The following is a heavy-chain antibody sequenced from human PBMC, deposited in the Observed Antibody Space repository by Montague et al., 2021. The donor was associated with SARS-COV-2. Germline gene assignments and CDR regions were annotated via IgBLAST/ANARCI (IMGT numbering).Heavy chain of an antibody. Sequence: SETLSLTCTVSGGSISSYYWSWIRQPPGKGLEWIGYIYYSGSTNYNPSLKSRVTISVDTSKNQFSLKLSSVTAADTAVYYRARGFDYWGQGTLVTVSS. J-gene: IGHJ4*02. CDR1: GGSISSYY. CDR3: ARGFDY. CDR2: IYYSGST. V-gene: IGHV4-59*01.